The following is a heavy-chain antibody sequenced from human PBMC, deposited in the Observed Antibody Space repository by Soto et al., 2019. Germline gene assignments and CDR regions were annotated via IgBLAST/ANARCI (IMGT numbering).Heavy chain of an antibody. D-gene: IGHD2-2*01. V-gene: IGHV4-39*01. CDR1: GGSISSSNYY. CDR2: MFYRGST. CDR3: VRQLCSRTSCSAPDAFDI. Sequence: SETLSLTCTVSGGSISSSNYYWGWIRQPPGKGLEWIGSMFYRGSTYYNASLKSRVTISVDTSENQFSLKVSSVTAADTALHYCVRQLCSRTSCSAPDAFDIWGQGTMVTVSS. J-gene: IGHJ3*02.